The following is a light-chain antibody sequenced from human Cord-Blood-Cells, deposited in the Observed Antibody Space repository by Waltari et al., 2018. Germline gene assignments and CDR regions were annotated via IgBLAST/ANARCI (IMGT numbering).Light chain of an antibody. J-gene: IGLJ2*01. CDR2: DVS. CDR1: SSDVGGYNY. V-gene: IGLV2-14*01. CDR3: SSYTSSSTVV. Sequence: QSALTQPASVSGSPGQSITLSCTGTSSDVGGYNYVSWYQQPPGKAPKPMIYDVSNRPSGVSNRFSGSKAGNTASLTISGLQAEDEADYYCSSYTSSSTVVFGGGTKLTVL.